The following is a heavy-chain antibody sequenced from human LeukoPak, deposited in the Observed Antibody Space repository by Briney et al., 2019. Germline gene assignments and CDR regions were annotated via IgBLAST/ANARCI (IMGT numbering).Heavy chain of an antibody. D-gene: IGHD3-9*01. Sequence: SETLSLTCTVSGGSISSSSYYWGWIRQPPGKGLEWIGSIYYSGSTYYNPSLKRRVTISVDTSKNQFSLTLSSVTAADTAVYYCARLPFHILTGYYNDTGYWGQGTLVTVSS. J-gene: IGHJ4*02. CDR2: IYYSGST. V-gene: IGHV4-39*01. CDR3: ARLPFHILTGYYNDTGY. CDR1: GGSISSSSYY.